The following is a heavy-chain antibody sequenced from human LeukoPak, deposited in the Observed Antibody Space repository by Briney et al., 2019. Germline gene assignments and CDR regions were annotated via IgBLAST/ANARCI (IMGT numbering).Heavy chain of an antibody. J-gene: IGHJ5*01. V-gene: IGHV3-20*04. D-gene: IGHD6-19*01. Sequence: PGGSLRLSCAASGFTFDDYGMSWVRQAPGKGLEWVSGINWNGGSTGYADSVKGRFTISRDNAKNSLYLQMNSLRAEDTALYYCARVIWLASTNWFDSWGQGTLVTVSS. CDR1: GFTFDDYG. CDR3: ARVIWLASTNWFDS. CDR2: INWNGGST.